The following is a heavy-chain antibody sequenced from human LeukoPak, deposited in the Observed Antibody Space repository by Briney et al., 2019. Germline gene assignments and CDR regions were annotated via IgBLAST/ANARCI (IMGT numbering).Heavy chain of an antibody. CDR2: ISPNSGGT. Sequence: GASVKVSCKASGYTLTDYYMHWVRQAPGQGLEWMGWISPNSGGTNYAQKFQGRVTMTRDTSISTAYMELSRLRSDDTAVYYCARVGSYGEGVFDYWGQGTLVTVSS. D-gene: IGHD4-17*01. V-gene: IGHV1-2*02. J-gene: IGHJ4*02. CDR3: ARVGSYGEGVFDY. CDR1: GYTLTDYY.